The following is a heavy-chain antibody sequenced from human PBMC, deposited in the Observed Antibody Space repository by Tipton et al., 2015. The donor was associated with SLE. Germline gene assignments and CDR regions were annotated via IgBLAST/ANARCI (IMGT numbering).Heavy chain of an antibody. D-gene: IGHD6-19*01. CDR2: IYPTDSDT. Sequence: QLVQSGAEVKKPGESLKISCKGSEYSFTNYWIVWVRQVPGKGLEWMGLIYPTDSDTRYSPSFQGQVSISADMSTYTAYLQWSSLKASDSAIYYCASPPQLAGDGNIFDIWGQGTMVTVS. CDR3: ASPPQLAGDGNIFDI. J-gene: IGHJ3*02. CDR1: EYSFTNYW. V-gene: IGHV5-51*03.